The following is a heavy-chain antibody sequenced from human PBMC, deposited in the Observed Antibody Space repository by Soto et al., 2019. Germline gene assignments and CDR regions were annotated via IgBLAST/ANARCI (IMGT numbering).Heavy chain of an antibody. D-gene: IGHD1-1*01. Sequence: PSETLSLTCTVSGDSISSSYWSWVRQPAGKGLEWIGRIYTSESTNYNPSLKSRVTMSVDMSKNQFSLRLTSVTAADTAVYYCARGATGTENWFDPWGQGTLVTVSS. CDR2: IYTSEST. V-gene: IGHV4-4*07. J-gene: IGHJ5*02. CDR1: GDSISSSY. CDR3: ARGATGTENWFDP.